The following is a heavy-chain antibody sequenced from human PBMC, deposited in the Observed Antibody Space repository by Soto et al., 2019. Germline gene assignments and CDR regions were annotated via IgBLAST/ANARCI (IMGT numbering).Heavy chain of an antibody. CDR1: GFTFSSYW. Sequence: PGGSRRLSWAASGFTFSSYWMHWVRQAPGKGLVWVSRTNTDGTATTYADSVGGRFTISRDNAKNMLYLQMNSLRAEDTAVYYCTRGHYYGMDVWGQGTTVTVSS. CDR3: TRGHYYGMDV. J-gene: IGHJ6*02. V-gene: IGHV3-74*03. CDR2: TNTDGTAT.